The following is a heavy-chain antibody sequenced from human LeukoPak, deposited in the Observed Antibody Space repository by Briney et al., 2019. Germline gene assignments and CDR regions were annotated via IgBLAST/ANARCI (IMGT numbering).Heavy chain of an antibody. V-gene: IGHV3-30*19. D-gene: IGHD2-8*01. Sequence: GGSLRLSCAASGFTFSSYGMHWVRQAPGKGLEWVAVISDDGRHNYYADSVKGRFTISRDNSKSTLYLQMNSLRDDDSAAYFCARVYLERLTAGYFDHWGQGTQVAVS. CDR2: ISDDGRHN. J-gene: IGHJ4*02. CDR3: ARVYLERLTAGYFDH. CDR1: GFTFSSYG.